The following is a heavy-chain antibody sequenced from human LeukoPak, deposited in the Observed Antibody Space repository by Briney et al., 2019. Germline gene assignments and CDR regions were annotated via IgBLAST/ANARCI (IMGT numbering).Heavy chain of an antibody. CDR3: TRGSGWYHC. J-gene: IGHJ4*02. V-gene: IGHV4-59*01. D-gene: IGHD6-19*01. Sequence: PSETLSLTCTVSGVSITSSYWSWVRQPPGKGLEWIGYAYYSGNANYNPSLKGRVTISVDTSKSQFSLKLTSVTAADTAVYYCTRGSGWYHCWGQGTLVTVSS. CDR2: AYYSGNA. CDR1: GVSITSSY.